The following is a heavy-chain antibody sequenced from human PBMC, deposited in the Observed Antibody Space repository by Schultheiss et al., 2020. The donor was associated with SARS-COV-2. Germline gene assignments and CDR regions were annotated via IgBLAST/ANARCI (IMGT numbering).Heavy chain of an antibody. CDR3: AREAAAAAGGWFDP. J-gene: IGHJ5*02. CDR2: IFHSGST. V-gene: IGHV4-4*02. D-gene: IGHD6-13*01. Sequence: SETLSLTCAVSGGSISSSNWWSWVRQPPGKGLEWIGYIFHSGSTYSNPSVKSRVTISVDRSKNQFSLKLSSVTAADTAVYYCAREAAAAAGGWFDPWGQGTLVTVSS. CDR1: GGSISSSNW.